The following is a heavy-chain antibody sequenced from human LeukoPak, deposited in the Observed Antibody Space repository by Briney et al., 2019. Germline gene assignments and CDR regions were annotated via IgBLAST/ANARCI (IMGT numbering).Heavy chain of an antibody. CDR3: ARVSDGVPAAHFDY. CDR1: GYTFTSYD. Sequence: ASVKVSCKASGYTFTSYDINWVRQATGQGLEWMGWMNPNSGNTGYAQKFQGRVTITRNTSISTAYMELSSLRSEDTAVYYCARVSDGVPAAHFDYWGQGTLVTVSS. D-gene: IGHD2-2*01. V-gene: IGHV1-8*03. J-gene: IGHJ4*02. CDR2: MNPNSGNT.